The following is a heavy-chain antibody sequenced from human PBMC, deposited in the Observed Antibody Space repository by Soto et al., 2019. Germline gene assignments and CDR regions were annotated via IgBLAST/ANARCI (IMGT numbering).Heavy chain of an antibody. V-gene: IGHV3-73*01. Sequence: GGSLRLSCAASGFTFSGSAMHWVRQASGKGLEWVGRIRSKANSYATAYAASVKGRFTISRDDSKNTAYLQMNSLKTEDTAVYYCTLRGGDIVLVPGVPFDPWGQGTLVTVSS. CDR3: TLRGGDIVLVPGVPFDP. D-gene: IGHD2-2*01. CDR2: IRSKANSYAT. CDR1: GFTFSGSA. J-gene: IGHJ5*02.